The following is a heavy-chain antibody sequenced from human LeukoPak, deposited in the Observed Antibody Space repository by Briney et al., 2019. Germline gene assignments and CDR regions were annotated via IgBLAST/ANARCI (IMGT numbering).Heavy chain of an antibody. D-gene: IGHD1-26*01. CDR3: AKDPIFSGSYGVFDY. CDR2: IIDSGNSI. J-gene: IGHJ4*02. CDR1: GVTLSSYA. Sequence: GGSLRLSCAASGVTLSSYAMSWVRQAPGKGLEWVSTIIDSGNSIYYADSAEGRFTISRDNSKNTLYLQMNSLRAGDTAVYYCAKDPIFSGSYGVFDYWGLGTLVTVSS. V-gene: IGHV3-23*01.